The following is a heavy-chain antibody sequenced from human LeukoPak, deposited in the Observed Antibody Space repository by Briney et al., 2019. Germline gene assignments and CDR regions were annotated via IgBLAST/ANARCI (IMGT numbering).Heavy chain of an antibody. Sequence: SETLSLTSTVSGGSVDSYYWSWIRQPPGKGLGWIGYIYYTGSTEYHPSLKSRVTISLDTSKNQFSLKLTSVTAADTAVYYCARVYQSAEYYFDYWGQGNLVSVSS. CDR2: IYYTGST. CDR3: ARVYQSAEYYFDY. V-gene: IGHV4-59*02. D-gene: IGHD2-2*01. J-gene: IGHJ4*02. CDR1: GGSVDSYY.